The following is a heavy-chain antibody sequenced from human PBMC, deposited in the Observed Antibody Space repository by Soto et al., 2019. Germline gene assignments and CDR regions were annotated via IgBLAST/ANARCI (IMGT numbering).Heavy chain of an antibody. CDR2: ISGRGGNT. J-gene: IGHJ4*02. D-gene: IGHD2-15*01. CDR1: GFTFINYA. V-gene: IGHV3-23*01. Sequence: GGSQRHSYAASGFTFINYAMSWVRQAPCKGLEWVSTISGRGGNTYYADSVKGRFTISRDNSRNTLYLQMDSLRVEDSAVYSCAKAGCSGGTCYLYYFDYWGQGALVTVSS. CDR3: AKAGCSGGTCYLYYFDY.